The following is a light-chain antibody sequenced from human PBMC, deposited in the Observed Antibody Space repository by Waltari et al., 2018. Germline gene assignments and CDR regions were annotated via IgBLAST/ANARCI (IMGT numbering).Light chain of an antibody. Sequence: QSVLTQPPSMSGAPGQRVTISCNGSSSNIGAGHAVHWYQVFPGTAPKLLIYGNNNRPSGVPDRFSGSKSDTSASLAIGGLQAEDEADYYCQSFDIRLSGGVVFGGGTKVTVL. CDR3: QSFDIRLSGGVV. J-gene: IGLJ3*02. CDR1: SSNIGAGHA. V-gene: IGLV1-40*01. CDR2: GNN.